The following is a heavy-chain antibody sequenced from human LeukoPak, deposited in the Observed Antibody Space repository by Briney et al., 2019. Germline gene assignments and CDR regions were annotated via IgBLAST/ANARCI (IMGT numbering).Heavy chain of an antibody. Sequence: QPGRSLRLSCAASGFTFSSYAMHWVRQAPGKGLEWVAVISYDGSNKYYADSVKGRFTISRDNSKNTLYLQMNSLRAEDTAVYYCARGGYCTNGVCYTVYFDYWGQGTLVTVSS. CDR1: GFTFSSYA. J-gene: IGHJ4*02. V-gene: IGHV3-30*04. CDR3: ARGGYCTNGVCYTVYFDY. D-gene: IGHD2-8*01. CDR2: ISYDGSNK.